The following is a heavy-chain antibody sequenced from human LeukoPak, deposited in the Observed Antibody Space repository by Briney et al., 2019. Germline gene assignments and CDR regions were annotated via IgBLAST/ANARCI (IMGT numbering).Heavy chain of an antibody. CDR3: ARVRGDSSGYYYYYMDV. CDR2: IIPIFGTA. D-gene: IGHD3-22*01. CDR1: GGTFSSYA. Sequence: GASVKVSCKASGGTFSSYAISWVRQAPGQGLEWMGRIIPIFGTASYAQKFQGRVTITTDESTSTACMELSSLRTEDTAVYYCARVRGDSSGYYYYYMDVWGKGTTVTVSS. V-gene: IGHV1-69*05. J-gene: IGHJ6*03.